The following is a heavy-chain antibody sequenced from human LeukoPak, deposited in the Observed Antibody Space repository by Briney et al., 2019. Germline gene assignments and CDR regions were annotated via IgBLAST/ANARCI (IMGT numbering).Heavy chain of an antibody. D-gene: IGHD3-10*01. V-gene: IGHV4-59*01. J-gene: IGHJ6*02. Sequence: PSETLSLTCTVSGGSISSDYWSWIRQPPGKGLEWIGYIYYSGSTNYNPSLKSRVTISVDTSKKQFSLKLSSVTAADTAMYYCARAAPSYYGSGSLGSYYYGMDVWGQGTTVTVSS. CDR1: GGSISSDY. CDR3: ARAAPSYYGSGSLGSYYYGMDV. CDR2: IYYSGST.